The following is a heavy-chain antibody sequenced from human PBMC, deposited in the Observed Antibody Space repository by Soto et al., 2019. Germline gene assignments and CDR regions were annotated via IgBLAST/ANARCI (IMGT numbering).Heavy chain of an antibody. D-gene: IGHD1-7*01. J-gene: IGHJ6*03. Sequence: SQTLSLTCAISGDSVSSNSAAWNWIRQSPSRGLEWLGRTYYRSKWYNDYAVSVKSRITINPDTSKNQFSLQLNSVTPEDTAVYYCARADNWNYYYYYSYMDVWGKGTTVTVS. CDR3: ARADNWNYYYYYSYMDV. CDR2: TYYRSKWYN. V-gene: IGHV6-1*01. CDR1: GDSVSSNSAA.